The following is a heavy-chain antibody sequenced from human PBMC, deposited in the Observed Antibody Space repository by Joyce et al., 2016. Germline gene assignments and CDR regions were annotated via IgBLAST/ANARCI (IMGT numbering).Heavy chain of an antibody. D-gene: IGHD3-22*01. CDR3: ARDFSMIIDVFEL. V-gene: IGHV4-39*07. CDR2: FHEARTT. CDR1: GDSINNGDYY. Sequence: QVQLQESGPGLVKPSETLSLTCTVSGDSINNGDYYWAWLRQPPGKGLEWIGSFHEARTTYYNPSLKSRMFMSVDTSKNQFSLKVDSVTDADTAVYYCARDFSMIIDVFELWGLGTLVTVSS. J-gene: IGHJ3*01.